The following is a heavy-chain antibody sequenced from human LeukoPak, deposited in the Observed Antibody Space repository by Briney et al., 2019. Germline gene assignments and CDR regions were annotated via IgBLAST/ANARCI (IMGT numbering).Heavy chain of an antibody. D-gene: IGHD4/OR15-4a*01. Sequence: GGSLRLSCAASGFTFSSYGMAWVRQAPRKGLEWVSDISGGGIRTDYADSVKGRFTISRDNSRHTLYLQMNSLRAEDTAVYYCARRAGAYSHPYDYWGQGTLVTVSS. J-gene: IGHJ4*02. V-gene: IGHV3-23*01. CDR3: ARRAGAYSHPYDY. CDR2: ISGGGIRT. CDR1: GFTFSSYG.